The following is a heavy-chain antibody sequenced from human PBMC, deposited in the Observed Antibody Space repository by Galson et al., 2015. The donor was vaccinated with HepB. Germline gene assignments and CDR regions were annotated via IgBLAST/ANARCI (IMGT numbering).Heavy chain of an antibody. J-gene: IGHJ4*02. Sequence: SLRLSCAASGFTFSSYSMNWVRQAPGKGLEWVSYISSSSSTIYYADSVKDRFTISRDNAKNSLYLQMNSLRDEDTAVYYCAGEATGYSSSWYHCDYWGQGTLVTVSS. D-gene: IGHD6-13*01. CDR3: AGEATGYSSSWYHCDY. CDR2: ISSSSSTI. V-gene: IGHV3-48*02. CDR1: GFTFSSYS.